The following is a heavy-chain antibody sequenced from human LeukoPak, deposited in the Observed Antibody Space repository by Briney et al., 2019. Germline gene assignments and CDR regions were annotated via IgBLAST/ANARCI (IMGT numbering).Heavy chain of an antibody. CDR1: EFTFSNYA. V-gene: IGHV3-23*01. D-gene: IGHD1/OR15-1a*01. CDR2: ISDSGGRT. CDR3: AKAGHFSGTEYLFGY. Sequence: GGSLRLSCAASEFTFSNYATSWVRQAPGKRLEWGSGISDSGGRTYYGDSVKGRFTISRDNSKNPLYLHLNSLRAEDSAAFFCAKAGHFSGTEYLFGYSGQGTLVTVS. J-gene: IGHJ4*02.